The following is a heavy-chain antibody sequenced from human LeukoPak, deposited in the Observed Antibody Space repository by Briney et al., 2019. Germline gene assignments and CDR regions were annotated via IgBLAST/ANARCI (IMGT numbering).Heavy chain of an antibody. J-gene: IGHJ4*02. CDR2: IKSKTDGGTT. D-gene: IGHD5-12*01. CDR3: TPQSGYDELYYFDY. Sequence: GGSLRLSCAASGFTFSNAWMSWVRQAPGKGLEWVGRIKSKTDGGTTDYAAPVKGRFTISRDDSKNTLYLQMNSLKTEDTAVYYCTPQSGYDELYYFDYWGQGTLVTVSS. V-gene: IGHV3-15*01. CDR1: GFTFSNAW.